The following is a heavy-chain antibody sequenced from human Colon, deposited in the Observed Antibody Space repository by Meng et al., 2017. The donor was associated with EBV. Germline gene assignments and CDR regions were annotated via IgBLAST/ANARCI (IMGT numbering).Heavy chain of an antibody. CDR1: GDSVTNGVYS. V-gene: IGHV4-30-2*01. D-gene: IGHD7-27*01. J-gene: IGHJ4*02. CDR2: IYHSGST. Sequence: QLAEPGSESVRPSKTLYLTCVGSGDSVTNGVYSWSWIRQPPGKGLEWIGYIYHSGSTKYNPSLKSRVTIAVDTSKNQFSLKLSSVTAADTAVYYCARDTSTWGNKGLDHWGQGTLVTVSS. CDR3: ARDTSTWGNKGLDH.